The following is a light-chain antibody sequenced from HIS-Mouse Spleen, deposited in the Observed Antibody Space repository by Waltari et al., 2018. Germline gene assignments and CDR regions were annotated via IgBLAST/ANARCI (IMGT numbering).Light chain of an antibody. V-gene: IGLV3-19*01. CDR3: NSRDSSGNHVV. J-gene: IGLJ2*01. Sequence: SSELTQDPAVSVALGQTVTITCQGDSLRSYYASGYPQKPGQAPVLVIYGKNNRPSGIPDRFSGSSSGNTASLTITGAQAEDEADYYCNSRDSSGNHVVFGGGTKLTVL. CDR1: SLRSYY. CDR2: GKN.